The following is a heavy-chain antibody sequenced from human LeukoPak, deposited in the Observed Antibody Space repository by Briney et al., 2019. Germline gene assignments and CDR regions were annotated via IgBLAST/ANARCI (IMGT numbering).Heavy chain of an antibody. CDR3: AKRGHYDSSGSYAPFDY. D-gene: IGHD3-22*01. Sequence: GGSLRLSCAASGFTFSDAWMTWVRQAPGKGLEWVSAFSGGGGGTYYADSVKGRFTVSRDNSKNTLYLQMISLRAEDTAVYYCAKRGHYDSSGSYAPFDYWGQGTLVTVSS. CDR2: FSGGGGGT. V-gene: IGHV3-23*01. J-gene: IGHJ4*02. CDR1: GFTFSDAW.